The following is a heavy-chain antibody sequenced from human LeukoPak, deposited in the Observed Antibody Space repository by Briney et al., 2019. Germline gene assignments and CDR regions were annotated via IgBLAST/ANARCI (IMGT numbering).Heavy chain of an antibody. CDR1: GGSLNGYY. Sequence: PSETLSLTCAVYGGSLNGYYWSWIRQSPGKGLEWIGEINHSGSTNYNLSLKSRVTISVDTSKNQFSLKLCSVTAADTAVYYCVYSSSWYTARVEHWGQGTLVTVSS. CDR2: INHSGST. J-gene: IGHJ5*02. V-gene: IGHV4-34*01. CDR3: VYSSSWYTARVEH. D-gene: IGHD6-13*01.